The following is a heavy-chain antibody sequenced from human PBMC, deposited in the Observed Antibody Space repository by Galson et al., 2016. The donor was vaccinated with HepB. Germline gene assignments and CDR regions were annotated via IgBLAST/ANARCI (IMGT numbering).Heavy chain of an antibody. V-gene: IGHV3-23*01. CDR1: GFTFSSYG. D-gene: IGHD6-19*01. CDR2: ITDSGGST. CDR3: AKPHIAVAGHGGLAFNM. Sequence: LRLSCAASGFTFSSYGMSWVRQAPGKGLEGVSGITDSGGSTYYADSVKGRFTISRDNSKNTLYLQMNSLRAEDTAVYYCAKPHIAVAGHGGLAFNMWGQGTMVTVSS. J-gene: IGHJ3*02.